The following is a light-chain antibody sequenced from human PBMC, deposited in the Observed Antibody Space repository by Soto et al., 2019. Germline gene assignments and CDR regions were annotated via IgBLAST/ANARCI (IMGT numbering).Light chain of an antibody. J-gene: IGKJ4*01. CDR2: DAS. CDR3: QQRSDWRVT. Sequence: EIVLTQSPATLSLSPGERATLSCRASQSVSGYLAWYHQKPGQAPRLLIYDASNGATGIPARFSGSGSGTDFTLTISSLEPEDFAVYYCQQRSDWRVTFGGGTKVEIK. V-gene: IGKV3-11*01. CDR1: QSVSGY.